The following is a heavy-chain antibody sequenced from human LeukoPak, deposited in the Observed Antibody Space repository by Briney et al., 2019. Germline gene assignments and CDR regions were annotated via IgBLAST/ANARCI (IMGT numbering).Heavy chain of an antibody. Sequence: PSETLSLXCTVSGGSNSSSSYYWGWIRQPPGKGLEWIGSIYYSGITYYNPSLKSRVAISVDTSKNQFSLKLSSVTAADTAVYYCASPYSNYVGLFDYWGQGTLVTVSS. J-gene: IGHJ4*02. D-gene: IGHD4-11*01. CDR1: GGSNSSSSYY. V-gene: IGHV4-39*01. CDR2: IYYSGIT. CDR3: ASPYSNYVGLFDY.